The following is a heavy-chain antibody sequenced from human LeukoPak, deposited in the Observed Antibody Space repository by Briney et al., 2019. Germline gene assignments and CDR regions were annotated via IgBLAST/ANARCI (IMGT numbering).Heavy chain of an antibody. J-gene: IGHJ4*02. Sequence: GGSLRLSCAASGFTVSSNYMSWVRQAPGKGLEWVSVIYSGGSTYYADSVKGRFTISRDNSKNTLFLQMNSLRAEDTAVYYCARWYCSSTSCYYDYWGQGTPVTVSS. CDR2: IYSGGST. CDR3: ARWYCSSTSCYYDY. CDR1: GFTVSSNY. D-gene: IGHD2-2*01. V-gene: IGHV3-66*01.